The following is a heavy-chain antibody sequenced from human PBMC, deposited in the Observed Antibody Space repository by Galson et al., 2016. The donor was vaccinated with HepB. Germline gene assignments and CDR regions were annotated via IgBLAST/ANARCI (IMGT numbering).Heavy chain of an antibody. CDR2: IYWNDEK. V-gene: IGHV2-5*01. Sequence: PALVKPTQTLTLTCSFSGFSLSTSGVGVGWIRQPPGKALEWLALIYWNDEKRYRPSLQSRLTIAKDTSKPQVVLTLTDMDPVDTATYFCGFLKDGRFFGVTPIPDSWGQGTLVTVSS. D-gene: IGHD3-3*01. J-gene: IGHJ5*01. CDR3: GFLKDGRFFGVTPIPDS. CDR1: GFSLSTSGVG.